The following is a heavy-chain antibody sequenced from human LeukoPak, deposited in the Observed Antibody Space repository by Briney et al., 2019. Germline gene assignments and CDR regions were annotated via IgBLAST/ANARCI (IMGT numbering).Heavy chain of an antibody. D-gene: IGHD2-15*01. J-gene: IGHJ4*02. CDR1: GFTLGSYW. V-gene: IGHV3-74*01. CDR3: ARLPGRSGVPFDY. CDR2: INSDGSST. Sequence: PGGSLRLSCAASGFTLGSYWMHWVRQAPGKGLVWVSFINSDGSSTNYADSVKGRFTISRDNAKNTLYLQMHSPRADGTGVYYCARLPGRSGVPFDYWGQGTLVTVSS.